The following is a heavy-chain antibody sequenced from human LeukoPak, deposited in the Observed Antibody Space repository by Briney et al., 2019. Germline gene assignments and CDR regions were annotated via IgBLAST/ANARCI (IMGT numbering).Heavy chain of an antibody. CDR1: GFTVSSNY. V-gene: IGHV3-53*01. D-gene: IGHD3-16*01. CDR3: ARDGSHGDFDY. CDR2: IYSGGST. Sequence: GGSLRLSCAASGFTVSSNYMSWVRQAPGKGLEWVSVIYSGGSTYYADSVKGRFTISRDNAKNTLYLQMNSLRAEDTAVYYCARDGSHGDFDYWGQGTLVTVSS. J-gene: IGHJ4*02.